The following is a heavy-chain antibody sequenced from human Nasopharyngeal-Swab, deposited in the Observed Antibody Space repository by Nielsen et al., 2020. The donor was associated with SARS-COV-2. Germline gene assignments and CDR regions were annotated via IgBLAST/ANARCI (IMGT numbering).Heavy chain of an antibody. CDR1: GGSISSGGYY. CDR3: ASDAMLRRYSGYAYDY. J-gene: IGHJ4*02. Sequence: SETLSLTCTVSGGSISSGGYYWSWIRQPPGKGLEWIGCIYSSGSTNYNPSLKSRVTISVDTSTNQFSLKMSSLTAAATAVYYCASDAMLRRYSGYAYDYWGQGTLVTVSS. CDR2: IYSSGST. V-gene: IGHV4-31*03. D-gene: IGHD5-12*01.